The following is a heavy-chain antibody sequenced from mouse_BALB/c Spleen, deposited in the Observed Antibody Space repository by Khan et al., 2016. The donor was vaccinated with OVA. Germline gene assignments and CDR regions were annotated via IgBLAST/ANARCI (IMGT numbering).Heavy chain of an antibody. V-gene: IGHV5-17*02. Sequence: EVELVESGGGLVQPGGSRKLSCAASGFTFNSYGMHWGRQAPEKGLEWVAYISGDSNTLYYAETVKGRFTFSRDNPKNTVFIQMTSLMSEDTAMYYCATSYFYGYYFAYWGPGTTLTVS. CDR2: ISGDSNTL. CDR3: ATSYFYGYYFAY. D-gene: IGHD1-1*01. J-gene: IGHJ2*01. CDR1: GFTFNSYG.